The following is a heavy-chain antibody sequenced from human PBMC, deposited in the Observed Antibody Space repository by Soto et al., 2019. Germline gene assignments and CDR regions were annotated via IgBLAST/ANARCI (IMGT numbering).Heavy chain of an antibody. CDR3: AKRGQWFGAYYYYYMDV. V-gene: IGHV3-23*01. CDR2: ISGSGGST. CDR1: GFTFSSYA. D-gene: IGHD3-10*01. Sequence: EVQLLESGGGLVQPGGSLRLSCAASGFTFSSYAMSWVRQAPGKGLEWVSAISGSGGSTYYADSVKGRFTISRDNSKNTLYLQMNSLRAEDTAVYYCAKRGQWFGAYYYYYMDVWGKGTTVTVSS. J-gene: IGHJ6*03.